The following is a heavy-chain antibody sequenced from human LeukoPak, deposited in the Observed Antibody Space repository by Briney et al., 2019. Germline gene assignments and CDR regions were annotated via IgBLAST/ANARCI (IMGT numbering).Heavy chain of an antibody. Sequence: PGGSLRPSCSVSGFTLSIYWMSWVRQASGKGLEWVANIKQDGSEEYYADSVKGRFTISRDNARNSLYLQMNSLRAEDTALYYCARWDSGNYYGIGNWGQGTLVTVSS. D-gene: IGHD1-26*01. V-gene: IGHV3-7*01. CDR1: GFTLSIYW. CDR2: IKQDGSEE. CDR3: ARWDSGNYYGIGN. J-gene: IGHJ4*02.